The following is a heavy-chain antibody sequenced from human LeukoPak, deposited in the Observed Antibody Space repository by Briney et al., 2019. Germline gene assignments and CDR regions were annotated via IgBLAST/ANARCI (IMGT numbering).Heavy chain of an antibody. V-gene: IGHV3-13*01. CDR3: ARESVTNDAFDI. Sequence: GGSLRLSCAASGFTFSSYDMHWVRQAPGKGLEWVSAIGTAGDTYYPGSVKGRFTISRENAKNSLYLQMNSLRAGDTAVYYRARESVTNDAFDIWGQGTMVTVSS. D-gene: IGHD2-2*01. CDR1: GFTFSSYD. J-gene: IGHJ3*02. CDR2: IGTAGDT.